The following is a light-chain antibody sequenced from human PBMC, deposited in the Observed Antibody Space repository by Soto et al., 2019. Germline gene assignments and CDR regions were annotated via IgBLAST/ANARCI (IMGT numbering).Light chain of an antibody. CDR2: DAS. J-gene: IGKJ4*01. CDR1: QDISNY. CDR3: QQYDNLPPLT. V-gene: IGKV1-33*01. Sequence: DIQMTQSPSTLSASVGDRVTITCHASQDISNYLNWYQRKPGKAPKLLIYDASNLETGVPSRFSGSGSGTDFTFTISSLQPEDIATYYCQQYDNLPPLTFGGGTKVDI.